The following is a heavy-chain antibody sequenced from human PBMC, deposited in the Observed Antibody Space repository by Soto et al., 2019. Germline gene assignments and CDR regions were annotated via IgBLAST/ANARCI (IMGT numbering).Heavy chain of an antibody. V-gene: IGHV4-31*03. D-gene: IGHD3-22*01. CDR2: IYYSGST. CDR1: GGSISSGGYY. J-gene: IGHJ4*02. Sequence: QVQLQESGPGLVKPSQTLSLTCTVSGGSISSGGYYWSWIRQHPGKGLEWIGYIYYSGSTYYNQSLNGRVTISVDKSKNQFTRKLSSVTAADTAVYYCARERVVVVTSRGGLDYWGQGTLVTVSS. CDR3: ARERVVVVTSRGGLDY.